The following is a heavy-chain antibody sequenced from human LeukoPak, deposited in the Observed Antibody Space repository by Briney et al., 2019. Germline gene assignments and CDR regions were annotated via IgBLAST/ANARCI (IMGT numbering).Heavy chain of an antibody. CDR2: TNPSTGGT. D-gene: IGHD2-2*01. Sequence: GASVTVSFKTSGYTFTSSYLHWVRQVPGQGLEWMGRTNPSTGGTKSAQQFEGRVTMTRDTSNTTGYLELRSLRLDDTATYYCARGGAFCSITTCHEFDHWGQGTLVIVSS. CDR1: GYTFTSSY. CDR3: ARGGAFCSITTCHEFDH. J-gene: IGHJ4*02. V-gene: IGHV1-2*06.